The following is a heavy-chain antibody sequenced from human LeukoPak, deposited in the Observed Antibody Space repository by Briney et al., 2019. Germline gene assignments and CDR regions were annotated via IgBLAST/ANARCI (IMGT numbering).Heavy chain of an antibody. CDR2: IIPIVGTA. Sequence: GASVKVSCKASGGTFSSYAISWVRQAPGQGLEWMGGIIPIVGTANYAQKFQGRVTITADESTSTAYMELSSLRSEDTAVYYCARDLHSSSWYTEVCWGQGTLVTVSS. V-gene: IGHV1-69*13. CDR3: ARDLHSSSWYTEVC. D-gene: IGHD6-13*01. CDR1: GGTFSSYA. J-gene: IGHJ4*02.